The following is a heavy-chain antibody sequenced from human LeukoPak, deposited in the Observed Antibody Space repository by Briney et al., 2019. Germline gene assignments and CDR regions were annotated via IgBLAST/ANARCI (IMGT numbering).Heavy chain of an antibody. Sequence: ASVKVSCKVSGYTLTELSMHWVRQAPGKGLEWMGGFDSEDGETIYAQKFQGRVTMTEDTSTDTAYMELSSLRSEDTAVYYCATAAQYYDSSGYYYFDYWGQGTLVTVSS. CDR3: ATAAQYYDSSGYYYFDY. CDR1: GYTLTELS. CDR2: FDSEDGET. J-gene: IGHJ4*02. D-gene: IGHD3-22*01. V-gene: IGHV1-24*01.